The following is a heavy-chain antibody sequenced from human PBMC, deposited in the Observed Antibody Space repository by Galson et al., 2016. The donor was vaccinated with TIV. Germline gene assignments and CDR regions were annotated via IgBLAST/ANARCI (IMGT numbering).Heavy chain of an antibody. V-gene: IGHV5-51*01. CDR3: ARRGREETNEGGLDV. Sequence: QSGAEVKKPGESLKISCKGSGYSFTGSWIDWVRQVPGKGLEWMGVIYPGDSDTKYSPAFHGHVTISVDTSISTAFLGWSSLKASDTAIHYGARRGREETNEGGLDVWGQGTTVTVSS. J-gene: IGHJ6*02. CDR1: GYSFTGSW. D-gene: IGHD1-1*01. CDR2: IYPGDSDT.